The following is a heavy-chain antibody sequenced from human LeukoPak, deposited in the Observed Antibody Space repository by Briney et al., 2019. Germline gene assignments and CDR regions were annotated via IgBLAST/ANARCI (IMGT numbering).Heavy chain of an antibody. V-gene: IGHV3-30*02. CDR2: IRYDGSNK. Sequence: TGGPLRLSCAASGFTFSSYGMHWVRQAPGKGLEWVAFIRYDGSNKYYADSVKGRFTISRDSSKNTLYLQMNSLRAEDTAVYYCAKDSSPYYYDSSGYYSVAYFQHWGQGTLVTVSS. J-gene: IGHJ1*01. CDR1: GFTFSSYG. D-gene: IGHD3-22*01. CDR3: AKDSSPYYYDSSGYYSVAYFQH.